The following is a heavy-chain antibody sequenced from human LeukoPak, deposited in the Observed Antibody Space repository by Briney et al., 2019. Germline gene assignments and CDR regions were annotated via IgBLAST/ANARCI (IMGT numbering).Heavy chain of an antibody. CDR1: GGSISSYY. D-gene: IGHD3-10*01. CDR3: VGFGGPKKHYYYYGMDV. Sequence: SETLSLTCTVSGGSISSYYWSWIRQPPGKGLEWIGYIYYSGSTNYNPSLKSRVTISVDTSKNQFSLKLSSVTAADTAVYYCVGFGGPKKHYYYYGMDVWGQGTTVTVSS. CDR2: IYYSGST. J-gene: IGHJ6*02. V-gene: IGHV4-59*08.